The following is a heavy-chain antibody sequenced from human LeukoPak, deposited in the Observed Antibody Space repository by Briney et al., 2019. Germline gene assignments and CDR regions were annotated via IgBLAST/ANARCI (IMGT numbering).Heavy chain of an antibody. Sequence: TGGSLRLSCAASGFSFSGYGMHWVRQAPGKGLEWVAFIRHDESNQHYADSVKGRFTISRDNSKNTVYLQMNSLRPEDTAVYYCAKDQGSSAHWYFDVWGRGTLVTVSS. J-gene: IGHJ2*01. D-gene: IGHD3-10*01. CDR3: AKDQGSSAHWYFDV. CDR2: IRHDESNQ. V-gene: IGHV3-30*02. CDR1: GFSFSGYG.